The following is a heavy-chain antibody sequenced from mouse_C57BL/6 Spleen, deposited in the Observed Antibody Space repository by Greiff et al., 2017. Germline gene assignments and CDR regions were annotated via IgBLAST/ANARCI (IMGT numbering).Heavy chain of an antibody. CDR2: IYPRSGNT. Sequence: VQLQQSGAELARPGASVKLSCKASGYTFTSYGISWVKQRTGQGLEWIGEIYPRSGNTSYNEKFKGKATLTADKSSSTAYMELRSLTSEDSAVYFCARGGTVVATDAMDYWGQGTSVTVSS. CDR1: GYTFTSYG. D-gene: IGHD1-1*01. J-gene: IGHJ4*01. CDR3: ARGGTVVATDAMDY. V-gene: IGHV1-81*01.